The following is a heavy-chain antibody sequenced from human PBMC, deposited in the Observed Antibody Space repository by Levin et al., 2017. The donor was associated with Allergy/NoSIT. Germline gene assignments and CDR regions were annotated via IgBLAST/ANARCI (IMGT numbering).Heavy chain of an antibody. Sequence: RSGWSPRLSCTASGFTFSSYEMNWVRQAPGKGLEWLSYITSTSSGTVYYSDSVKGRFTISRDNARNSLYLQMNSLRAEDTAVYYCARQRVRGFDVWGRGTMVTVSS. D-gene: IGHD2-21*01. CDR2: ITSTSSGTV. CDR1: GFTFSSYE. CDR3: ARQRVRGFDV. V-gene: IGHV3-48*03. J-gene: IGHJ3*01.